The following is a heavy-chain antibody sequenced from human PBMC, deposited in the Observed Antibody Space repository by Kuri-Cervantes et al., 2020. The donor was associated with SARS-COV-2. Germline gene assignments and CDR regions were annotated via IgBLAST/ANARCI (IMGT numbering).Heavy chain of an antibody. CDR1: GGTFSSYA. D-gene: IGHD5-18*01. CDR3: ARGGYSYGRRKILRWFDP. CDR2: IIPIFGTA. Sequence: SSVNVSCKASGGTFSSYAISWVRQAPGQGLEWMGGIIPIFGTANYAQKFQGRVTITADESTSTAYMELSSLRSEDTAVYYCARGGYSYGRRKILRWFDPWGQGTLVTVSS. J-gene: IGHJ5*02. V-gene: IGHV1-69*13.